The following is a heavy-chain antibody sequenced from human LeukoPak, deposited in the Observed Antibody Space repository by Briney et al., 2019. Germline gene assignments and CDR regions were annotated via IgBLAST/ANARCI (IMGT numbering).Heavy chain of an antibody. J-gene: IGHJ4*02. Sequence: GGSLRLSCAASGFTVSSNYMSWVRQAPGKGLEWVSIIYSGGSTYYANSVKGRFTISRDNAKNSLYLQMNSLGAEDTAVYYCARDQRGYYGSGSYFDYWGQGTLVSVCS. CDR1: GFTVSSNY. CDR3: ARDQRGYYGSGSYFDY. CDR2: IYSGGST. V-gene: IGHV3-53*01. D-gene: IGHD3-10*01.